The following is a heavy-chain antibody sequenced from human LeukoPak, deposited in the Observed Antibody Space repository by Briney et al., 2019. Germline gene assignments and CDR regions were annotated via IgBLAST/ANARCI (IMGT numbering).Heavy chain of an antibody. V-gene: IGHV3-23*01. CDR2: ISGSGGST. D-gene: IGHD5-18*01. J-gene: IGHJ4*02. Sequence: GGSLRLSCAASGFTFSSYGMHWVRQAPGKGLEWVSAISGSGGSTYYADSVKGRFTISRDNSKNTLYLQMNSLRAEDTAVYYCAKDQLWTSYFDYWGQGTLVTVSS. CDR1: GFTFSSYG. CDR3: AKDQLWTSYFDY.